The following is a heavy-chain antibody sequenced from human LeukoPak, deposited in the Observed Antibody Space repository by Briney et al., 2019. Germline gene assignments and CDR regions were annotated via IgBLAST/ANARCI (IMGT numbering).Heavy chain of an antibody. J-gene: IGHJ4*02. V-gene: IGHV3-74*01. CDR1: GFTFSSYW. CDR2: INSDGSST. Sequence: GGSLRLSCAASGFTFSSYWMHWVRQAPGKGLLWVSRINSDGSSTSYADSVKGRFTISRDNAKNTLYLQMNSLRAEDTAVYYCARDGSYYDSSEDYWGQGTLVTVSS. D-gene: IGHD3-22*01. CDR3: ARDGSYYDSSEDY.